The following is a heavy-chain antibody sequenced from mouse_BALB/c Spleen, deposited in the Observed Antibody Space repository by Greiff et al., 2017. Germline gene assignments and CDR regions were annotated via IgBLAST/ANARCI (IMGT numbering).Heavy chain of an antibody. J-gene: IGHJ4*01. CDR2: INPYNDGT. CDR1: GYTFTSYV. CDR3: ARGEGYEGMDY. V-gene: IGHV1-14*01. Sequence: VQLQQSGPELVKPGASVKMSCKASGYTFTSYVMHWVKQKPGQGLEWIGYINPYNDGTKYNEKFKGKATLTSDKSSSTAYMELSSLTSEDSAVYCCARGEGYEGMDYWGQGTSVTVSA. D-gene: IGHD2-2*01.